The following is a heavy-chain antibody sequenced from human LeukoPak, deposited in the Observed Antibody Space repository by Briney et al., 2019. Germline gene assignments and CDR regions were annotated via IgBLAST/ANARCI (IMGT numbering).Heavy chain of an antibody. CDR3: ARDRWEYGGDAFDV. CDR1: GFTFSNYW. V-gene: IGHV3-74*01. Sequence: GGSLRLYCAASGFTFSNYWMHWVRQAPGKGLVWVSLVKSDGTSTTYADSVKGRFTISRDNAHNMVYLQMNSLRDEDTSVYYCARDRWEYGGDAFDVWGHGTMVTVSS. J-gene: IGHJ3*01. CDR2: VKSDGTST. D-gene: IGHD1-26*01.